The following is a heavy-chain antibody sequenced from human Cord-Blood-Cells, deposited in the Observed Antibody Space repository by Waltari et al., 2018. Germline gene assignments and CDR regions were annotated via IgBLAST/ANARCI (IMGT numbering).Heavy chain of an antibody. CDR2: IYHSGST. V-gene: IGHV4-4*02. J-gene: IGHJ3*02. CDR3: ASSVFGVVIDAFDI. CDR1: GGSISRSNW. D-gene: IGHD3-3*02. Sequence: QVQLQESGPGLVKPSGTLSLTCAASGGSISRSNWGSWVRQPPGKGLEWIGEIYHSGSTNYNPSLKSRVTISVDKSKNQFSLKLSSVTAADTAVYYCASSVFGVVIDAFDIWGQGTMVTVSS.